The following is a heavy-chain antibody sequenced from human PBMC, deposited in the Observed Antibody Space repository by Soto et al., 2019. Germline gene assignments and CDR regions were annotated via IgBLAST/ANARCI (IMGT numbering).Heavy chain of an antibody. Sequence: QVQLVQSGAEVKKPGSSVKVSCKASGGTFSSYAISWVRQAPGQGLEWMGGIIPIFGTANYAQKFQGRVTITGDESTSTAYRELSSLRSEDTAVYYCARDIRIAAAASGWFDPWGQGTLVTVSS. CDR3: ARDIRIAAAASGWFDP. CDR2: IIPIFGTA. D-gene: IGHD6-13*01. J-gene: IGHJ5*02. CDR1: GGTFSSYA. V-gene: IGHV1-69*12.